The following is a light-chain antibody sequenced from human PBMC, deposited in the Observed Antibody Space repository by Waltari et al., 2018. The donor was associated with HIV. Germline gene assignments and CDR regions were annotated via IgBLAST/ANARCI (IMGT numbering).Light chain of an antibody. Sequence: EIVLTQSPGTPSFSPGERATLSCRASKHVLSNYVAWYQKKPGQAPRLLMDGVSLRATGIPDRFSGSGSGTDFTLTISRLEPEDFAVYYCQQYGNSPLTFGGGTKVEIK. V-gene: IGKV3-20*01. CDR1: KHVLSNY. CDR3: QQYGNSPLT. CDR2: GVS. J-gene: IGKJ4*01.